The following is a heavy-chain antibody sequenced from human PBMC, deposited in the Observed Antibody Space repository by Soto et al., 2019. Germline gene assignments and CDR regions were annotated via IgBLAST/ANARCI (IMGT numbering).Heavy chain of an antibody. CDR2: ISGSGGST. V-gene: IGHV3-23*01. Sequence: PGGSLRLSCAASGFTFSSYAMSWVRQAPGKGLEWVSAISGSGGSTYYADSVKGRFTISRDNSKNTLYLQMNSLRAEDTAVYYCAKDRGSSWYFESDWFDPWGQGTLVTVSS. CDR1: GFTFSSYA. J-gene: IGHJ5*02. CDR3: AKDRGSSWYFESDWFDP. D-gene: IGHD6-13*01.